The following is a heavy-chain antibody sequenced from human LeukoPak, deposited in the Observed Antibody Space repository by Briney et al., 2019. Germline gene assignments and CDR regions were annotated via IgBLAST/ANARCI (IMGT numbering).Heavy chain of an antibody. J-gene: IGHJ4*02. V-gene: IGHV3-20*04. CDR2: INWNGGST. CDR1: GFTFDDYG. D-gene: IGHD1-1*01. CDR3: ARAPGYGAAYYFDY. Sequence: PGGSLRLSCAASGFTFDDYGMSWVRQAPGKGLEWVSGINWNGGSTGYADSVKGRFTISRDNAKNSLYLQMNSLRAEDTALYYCARAPGYGAAYYFDYWGQGTLVTVSS.